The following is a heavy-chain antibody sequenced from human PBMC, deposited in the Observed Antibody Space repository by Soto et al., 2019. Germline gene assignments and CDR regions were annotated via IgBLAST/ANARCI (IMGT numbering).Heavy chain of an antibody. CDR2: IRSKANNFAT. CDR1: GFSFSAAA. CDR3: AGPGYSNSWYEDYFDY. V-gene: IGHV3-73*02. J-gene: IGHJ4*02. Sequence: EVQLVESGGGLVQPGGSLKLSCVASGFSFSAAAMHWVRQASGKGLEWVGRIRSKANNFATAYAASVNGRFTISRDDCKGAAYLQMNSLKTEDTAVYFCAGPGYSNSWYEDYFDYWGQGTLVTVSS. D-gene: IGHD6-13*01.